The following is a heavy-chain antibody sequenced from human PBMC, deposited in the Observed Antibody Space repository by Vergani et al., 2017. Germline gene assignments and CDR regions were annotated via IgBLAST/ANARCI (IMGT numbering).Heavy chain of an antibody. CDR3: ASDTHSGQRADR. CDR1: FDSIRNLY. CDR2: IHYSENT. J-gene: IGHJ5*02. D-gene: IGHD6-19*01. Sequence: QVQLQESGPGLVKSSETLSLTCSVSFDSIRNLYCNWIRQPPWKGLEWLGSIHYSENTNYNPSLKTRVTISVDTSKNQFSLTLTSVTAADTAVYYCASDTHSGQRADRWGQGILVTVTS. V-gene: IGHV4-59*11.